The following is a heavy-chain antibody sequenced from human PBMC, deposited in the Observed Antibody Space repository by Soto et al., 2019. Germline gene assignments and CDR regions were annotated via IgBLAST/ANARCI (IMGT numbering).Heavy chain of an antibody. CDR1: GFTFSDRY. Sequence: EVQLVESGGGLVPPGGSLRLSCEVSGFTFSDRYMDWVRQAPGRGLEWVGRSRNKANSYTTEYATSVKGRFTVSRDDSKNLFFLQMNSLKTEDMAVYYCVRGYRGFAYWGQGALVTVSS. V-gene: IGHV3-72*01. J-gene: IGHJ4*02. D-gene: IGHD5-12*01. CDR2: SRNKANSYTT. CDR3: VRGYRGFAY.